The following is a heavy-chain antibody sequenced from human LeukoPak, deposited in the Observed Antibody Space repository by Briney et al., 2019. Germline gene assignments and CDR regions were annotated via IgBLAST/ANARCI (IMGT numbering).Heavy chain of an antibody. J-gene: IGHJ4*02. CDR3: GKTDIYFNPIDY. CDR1: GVSISTSEW. V-gene: IGHV4-4*02. Sequence: SETLSLTCAVSGVSISTSEWWIWVRQPPGQGLEWIGEIHRDGRTRYNPSLTSQVTMSMDYSKNQFSLNVRFVTAADTAIYYCGKTDIYFNPIDYWGPGSLVTVSS. D-gene: IGHD3-9*01. CDR2: IHRDGRT.